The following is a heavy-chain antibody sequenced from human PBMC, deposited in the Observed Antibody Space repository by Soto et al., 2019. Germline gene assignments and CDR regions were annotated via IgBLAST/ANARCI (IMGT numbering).Heavy chain of an antibody. V-gene: IGHV4-31*02. Sequence: PSLESRVTISVDTSKNQFSLKLSYVTAADTAVYYCASYCGGDCSGYWGQGTLVTVSS. J-gene: IGHJ4*02. D-gene: IGHD2-21*02. CDR3: ASYCGGDCSGY.